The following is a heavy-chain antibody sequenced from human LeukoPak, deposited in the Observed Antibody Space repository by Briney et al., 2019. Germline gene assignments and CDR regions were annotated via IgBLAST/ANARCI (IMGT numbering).Heavy chain of an antibody. Sequence: SQTLSLTCDVSGDSVSSNSAAWNWIRQSPSRGLEWLGRTYYRSKWYNDYAVSVKSRITINPDTSKNQFSLQLNSVTPEDTAVYYCARVQAAAGGGDAFDIWGQGTMVTVSS. CDR3: ARVQAAAGGGDAFDI. D-gene: IGHD6-13*01. J-gene: IGHJ3*02. V-gene: IGHV6-1*01. CDR1: GDSVSSNSAA. CDR2: TYYRSKWYN.